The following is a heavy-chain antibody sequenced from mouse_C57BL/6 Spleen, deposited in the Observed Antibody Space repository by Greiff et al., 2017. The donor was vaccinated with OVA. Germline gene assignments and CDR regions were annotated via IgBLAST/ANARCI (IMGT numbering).Heavy chain of an antibody. D-gene: IGHD2-1*01. Sequence: EVKLVESGEGLVKPGGSLKLSCAASGFTFSSYAMSWVRQTPEKRLEWVAYISSGGDYIYYADTVKGRFTISRDNARNTLYLQMSSLKSEDTAMYYCTRAPIYYGNPFDYWGQGTTLTVSS. J-gene: IGHJ2*01. CDR2: ISSGGDYI. CDR1: GFTFSSYA. V-gene: IGHV5-9-1*02. CDR3: TRAPIYYGNPFDY.